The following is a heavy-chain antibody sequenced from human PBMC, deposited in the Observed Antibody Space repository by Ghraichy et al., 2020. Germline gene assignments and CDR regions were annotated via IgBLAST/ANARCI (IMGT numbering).Heavy chain of an antibody. CDR1: GYTFTGYY. D-gene: IGHD6-19*01. V-gene: IGHV1-2*02. CDR2: INPNSGGT. J-gene: IGHJ5*02. Sequence: SVKVSCKASGYTFTGYYMHWVRQAPGQGLEWMGWINPNSGGTNYAQKFQGRVTMTRDTSISTAYMELSRLRSDDTAVYYCARDAAIAVAGTIWFDPWGQGTLVTVSS. CDR3: ARDAAIAVAGTIWFDP.